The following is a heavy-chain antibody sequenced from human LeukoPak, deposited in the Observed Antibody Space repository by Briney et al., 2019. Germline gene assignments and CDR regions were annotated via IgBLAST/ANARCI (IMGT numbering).Heavy chain of an antibody. CDR3: ARAGFNYDSSGYYYALHYFDY. CDR2: ISYDGSTE. D-gene: IGHD3-22*01. V-gene: IGHV3-30-3*01. J-gene: IGHJ4*02. CDR1: GFTFSNYA. Sequence: GRSLRLSCAASGFTFSNYAMHWVRQAPGKGLEWVAVISYDGSTEYYADSVKGRVTVSGDNSKNTLYLQMNSLRVEDTAVFYCARAGFNYDSSGYYYALHYFDYWGQGTLVTVSS.